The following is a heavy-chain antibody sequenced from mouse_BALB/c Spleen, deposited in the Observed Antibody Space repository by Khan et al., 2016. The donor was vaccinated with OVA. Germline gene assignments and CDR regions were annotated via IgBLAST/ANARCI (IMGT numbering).Heavy chain of an antibody. CDR3: AREWAAWFPY. CDR2: IYPGSDNT. V-gene: IGHV1-77*01. Sequence: QVQLKQSGAELARPGASVTLSCKASGYTFTDYYINWMRQRTGQGLEWIGEIYPGSDNTYYNEKFKGKATLTADKSSSTAHMQLSSLTSEDSAVYFCAREWAAWFPYWGQGTLVTVSA. J-gene: IGHJ3*01. CDR1: GYTFTDYY.